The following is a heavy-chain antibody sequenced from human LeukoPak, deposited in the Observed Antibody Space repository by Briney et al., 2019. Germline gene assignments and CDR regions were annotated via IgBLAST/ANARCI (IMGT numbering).Heavy chain of an antibody. CDR1: GYTFTGYY. CDR3: ASMFGFYGGNSVNWFDP. V-gene: IGHV1-2*02. CDR2: INPNSGGT. J-gene: IGHJ5*02. Sequence: GASVKVSCKASGYTFTGYYMHWVRQAPGQGLEWMGWINPNSGGTNYAQKFQGRVTMTRDTSISTAYMELSRLRSDDTAVYYCASMFGFYGGNSVNWFDPWGQGTLVTVSS. D-gene: IGHD4-23*01.